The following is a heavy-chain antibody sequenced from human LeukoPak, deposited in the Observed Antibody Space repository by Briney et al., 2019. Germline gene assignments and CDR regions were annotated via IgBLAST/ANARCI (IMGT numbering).Heavy chain of an antibody. CDR1: GYTFPGYY. V-gene: IGHV1-2*02. CDR3: ARDLISNGAFDI. CDR2: INPNSGDT. Sequence: ASVKVSCKASGYTFPGYYMDWVRQAPGQGLEWMGWINPNSGDTKYAQKFQGRVTMTRGTSISTVYMELSGLRSDDTAVYYCARDLISNGAFDIWGQGTMVTVSS. J-gene: IGHJ3*02. D-gene: IGHD4-11*01.